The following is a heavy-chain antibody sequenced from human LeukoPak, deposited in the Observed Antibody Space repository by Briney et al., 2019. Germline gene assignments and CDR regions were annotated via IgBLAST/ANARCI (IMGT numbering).Heavy chain of an antibody. CDR3: ARSYDTSGYFFAFDI. Sequence: ASETLSLTCTVSGGSISSGSYYWSWIRQPAGKGLEWIGRIYTSGSTNYNPSLKSRVTISLDTSKNHFSLKLTSVTAADTAVYYCARSYDTSGYFFAFDIWGQGTMVTVSS. J-gene: IGHJ3*02. CDR1: GGSISSGSYY. D-gene: IGHD3-22*01. V-gene: IGHV4-61*02. CDR2: IYTSGST.